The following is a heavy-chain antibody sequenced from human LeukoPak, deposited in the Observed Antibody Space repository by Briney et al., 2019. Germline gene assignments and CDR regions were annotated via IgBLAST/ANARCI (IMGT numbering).Heavy chain of an antibody. J-gene: IGHJ4*02. CDR3: AKHRDIYGTGTYYDF. D-gene: IGHD3-10*01. V-gene: IGHV3-23*01. CDR2: ITGSGDST. Sequence: GGSLRLSCAASGFTFSSYAMSWVRQAPGKGLEWVSGITGSGDSTYDSHSEKGRFTISTDNSKNTLYLQINSLRAEDTAVYYCAKHRDIYGTGTYYDFWGQGALVTVSS. CDR1: GFTFSSYA.